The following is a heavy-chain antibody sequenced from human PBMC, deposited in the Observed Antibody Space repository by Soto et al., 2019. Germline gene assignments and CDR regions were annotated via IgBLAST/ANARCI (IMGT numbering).Heavy chain of an antibody. J-gene: IGHJ4*02. Sequence: SETLSLTCTVSGGSISSGGYSWSWIRQHPGKGLEWIGYIYYSGSTYYNPSLKSRVTISVDTSKNQFSLKLSSVTAADTAVYYCASRLPCIAAAGTSFDYWGQGTLVTVSS. CDR1: GGSISSGGYS. V-gene: IGHV4-31*03. D-gene: IGHD6-13*01. CDR2: IYYSGST. CDR3: ASRLPCIAAAGTSFDY.